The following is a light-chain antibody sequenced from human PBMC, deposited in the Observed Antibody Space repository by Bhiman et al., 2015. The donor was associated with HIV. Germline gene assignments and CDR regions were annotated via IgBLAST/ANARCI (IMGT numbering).Light chain of an antibody. CDR1: SLRSSY. CDR2: GKN. J-gene: IGLJ3*02. CDR3: NSRDSSDNIWV. V-gene: IGLV3-19*01. Sequence: LTQDPAVSVALGQTVRITCQGDSLRSSYANWYQQKPGQAPVLVIYGKNNRPSGIPDRFSGSSSGNTASLTITGAQAEDEADYYCNSRDSSDNIWVFGGGTKLTVL.